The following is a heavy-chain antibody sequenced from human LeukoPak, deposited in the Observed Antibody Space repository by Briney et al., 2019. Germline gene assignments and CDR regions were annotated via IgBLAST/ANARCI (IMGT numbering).Heavy chain of an antibody. CDR1: GFAFSSYE. D-gene: IGHD6-6*01. CDR2: INWNGAST. V-gene: IGHV3-20*04. CDR3: ARAVCPTIKFCDSSYFMDV. J-gene: IGHJ6*03. Sequence: PGGSLRLSCAASGFAFSSYEMNWVRQAPGKGLEWVAGINWNGASTGYADSVRGRFTISRDNAKNSLYLQMNSLRAEDTALYYCARAVCPTIKFCDSSYFMDVWGKGTTVNVS.